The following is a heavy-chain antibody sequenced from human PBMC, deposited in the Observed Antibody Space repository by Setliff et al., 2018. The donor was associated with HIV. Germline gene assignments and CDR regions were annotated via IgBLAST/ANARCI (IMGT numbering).Heavy chain of an antibody. Sequence: SETLSLTCAVYGGSFSGYFWSWIRQSPRKRLEWIGELNDSGSTNYNPSLKSRVTITIDTSKNQFSLRLSSVTAADTAVYYCARGTKLVWGRWFDPWGQGTLVTVSS. V-gene: IGHV4-34*01. CDR3: ARGTKLVWGRWFDP. J-gene: IGHJ5*02. D-gene: IGHD6-6*01. CDR2: LNDSGST. CDR1: GGSFSGYF.